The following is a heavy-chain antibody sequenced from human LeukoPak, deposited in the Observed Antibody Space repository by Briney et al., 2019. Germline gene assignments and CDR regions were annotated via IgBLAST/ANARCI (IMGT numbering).Heavy chain of an antibody. CDR2: ISSSSSTI. CDR1: GFTFSSYS. J-gene: IGHJ4*02. Sequence: PGGSLRLSCAASGFTFSSYSMNWVRQAPGKGLEWVSYISSSSSTIYCADSVKGRFTISRDNAKNSLYLQMNSLRDEDTAVYYCARDLRRDFWSGYPSPRFWGQGTLVTVSS. V-gene: IGHV3-48*02. CDR3: ARDLRRDFWSGYPSPRF. D-gene: IGHD3-3*01.